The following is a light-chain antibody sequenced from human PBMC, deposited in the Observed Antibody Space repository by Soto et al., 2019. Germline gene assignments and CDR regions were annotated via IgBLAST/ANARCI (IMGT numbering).Light chain of an antibody. CDR1: QSVHSN. J-gene: IGKJ1*01. CDR3: QQYNNWPWT. V-gene: IGKV3-15*01. Sequence: EIVMTQSPATLSVSPGERATLSCRASQSVHSNLAWYQQKPGQAPRLLIHGASTRATDFPDRFSGSGSGTQFTLTISGLQSEDFAVYYCQQYNNWPWTFGQGTKVDIK. CDR2: GAS.